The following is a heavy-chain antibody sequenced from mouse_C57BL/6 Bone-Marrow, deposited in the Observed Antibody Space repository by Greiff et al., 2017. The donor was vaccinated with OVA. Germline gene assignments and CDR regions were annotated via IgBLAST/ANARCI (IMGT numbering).Heavy chain of an antibody. V-gene: IGHV1-9*01. Sequence: QVQLKQSGAELMKPGASVKLSCKATGYTFTGYWIEWVKQRPGHGLEWIGEILPGSGSTNYNEKFKGKATFTADTSSNTAYMQLSSLTTEDSAIYYCAREGITTVVAHGYFDVWGTGTTVTVSS. CDR3: AREGITTVVAHGYFDV. D-gene: IGHD1-1*01. J-gene: IGHJ1*03. CDR1: GYTFTGYW. CDR2: ILPGSGST.